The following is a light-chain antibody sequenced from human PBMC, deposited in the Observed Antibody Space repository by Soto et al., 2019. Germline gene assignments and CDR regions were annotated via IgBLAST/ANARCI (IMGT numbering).Light chain of an antibody. J-gene: IGLJ1*01. CDR3: CSYAGSFASYV. Sequence: SVVTQARSVSGSLGQSVTISCTGTSSDVGDYNYVSWYQQHPGKAPKVMIYDVSKRPSGVPDRSSGSKSGNTASLTISGLQAEDEADYYCCSYAGSFASYVYGTGTKVTVL. V-gene: IGLV2-11*01. CDR2: DVS. CDR1: SSDVGDYNY.